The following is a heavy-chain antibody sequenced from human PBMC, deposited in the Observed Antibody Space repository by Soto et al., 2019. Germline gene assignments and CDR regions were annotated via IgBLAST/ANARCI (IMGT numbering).Heavy chain of an antibody. J-gene: IGHJ4*02. D-gene: IGHD1-7*01. CDR2: IKSKTDGGTT. CDR3: TTDTLTGTTRSFDY. CDR1: GFTFSNAW. Sequence: SLILSFAASGFTFSNAWMSWVRQAPGKGLEWVGRIKSKTDGGTTDYAAPVKGRFTISRDDSKNTLYLQMNSLKTEDTAVYYCTTDTLTGTTRSFDYWGQGTLVTVSS. V-gene: IGHV3-15*01.